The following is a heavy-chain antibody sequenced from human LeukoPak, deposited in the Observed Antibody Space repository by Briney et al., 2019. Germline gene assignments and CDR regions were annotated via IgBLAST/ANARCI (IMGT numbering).Heavy chain of an antibody. CDR3: AKSSDCSSTSCSPGGI. CDR1: GFTFSSYA. V-gene: IGHV3-30*18. CDR2: ISYDGSNK. Sequence: GGSLRLSCAASGFTFSSYAMSWVRQAPGKGLEWVAVISYDGSNKYYADSVKGRFTISRDNSKNTLYLQMNSLRAEDTAVYYCAKSSDCSSTSCSPGGIWGQGTMVTVSS. J-gene: IGHJ3*02. D-gene: IGHD2-2*01.